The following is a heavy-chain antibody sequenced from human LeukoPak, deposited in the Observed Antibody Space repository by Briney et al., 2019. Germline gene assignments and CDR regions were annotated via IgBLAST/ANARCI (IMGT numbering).Heavy chain of an antibody. CDR2: IDYSGGDT. CDR1: GFTLSSYE. Sequence: GGSLRLSCTASGFTLSSYEMSWNRQAPGKGLEWVSSIDYSGGDTHYADSVKGRFTISRDNSKNTLYLQMNSLRAEDTAVYYCAKEIYGDSTGGRFQHWGQGTLVTVSS. D-gene: IGHD4-17*01. CDR3: AKEIYGDSTGGRFQH. V-gene: IGHV3-23*01. J-gene: IGHJ1*01.